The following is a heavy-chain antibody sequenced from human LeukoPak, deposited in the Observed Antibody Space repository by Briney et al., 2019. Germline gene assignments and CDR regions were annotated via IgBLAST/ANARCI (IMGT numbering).Heavy chain of an antibody. CDR2: FDPEDGET. D-gene: IGHD3-9*01. J-gene: IGHJ5*02. CDR1: GYTLTELS. V-gene: IGHV1-24*01. CDR3: ARDNRAYYDILTGYDT. Sequence: ASVKVSCKVSGYTLTELSMHWVRQAPGKGLEWMGGFDPEDGETIYAQKFQGRVTMTEDTSTDTAYMELSSLRSEDTAVYYCARDNRAYYDILTGYDTWGQGTLVTVSS.